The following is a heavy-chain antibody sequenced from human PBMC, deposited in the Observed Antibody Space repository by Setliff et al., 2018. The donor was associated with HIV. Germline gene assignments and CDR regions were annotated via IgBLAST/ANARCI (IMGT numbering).Heavy chain of an antibody. J-gene: IGHJ4*02. Sequence: LSLTCAVSRGSISSDNWWTWLRQPPGKGLEWIGEIYHSGSTNYNASLKSRVTISIDKSKSQFSLKLSSVTAADTALYYCARGQHSSTWGALFDYWGQGTLFTVSS. D-gene: IGHD6-13*01. CDR3: ARGQHSSTWGALFDY. CDR1: RGSISSDNW. V-gene: IGHV4-4*02. CDR2: IYHSGST.